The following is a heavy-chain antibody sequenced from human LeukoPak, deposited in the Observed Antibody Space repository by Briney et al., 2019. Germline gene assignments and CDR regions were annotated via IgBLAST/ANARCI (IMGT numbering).Heavy chain of an antibody. J-gene: IGHJ6*04. CDR2: IFYSGST. Sequence: SETLSLTCTVSGGSISSYYWSWIRQPPGKGLEWIGYIFYSGSTNYNPSLRSRVTISLDTSKNQFSLKLSSVTAADTAVYYCARDPRGYQDAWGKGTTVTVSS. CDR3: ARDPRGYQDA. V-gene: IGHV4-59*12. D-gene: IGHD5-18*01. CDR1: GGSISSYY.